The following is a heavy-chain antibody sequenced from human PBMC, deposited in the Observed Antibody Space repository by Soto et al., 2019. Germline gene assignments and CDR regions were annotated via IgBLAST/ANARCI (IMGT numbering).Heavy chain of an antibody. Sequence: GESLKISCQGSGYRFTTSWIGWVRHMPGKGLEWMGTIYPCDSDTRYSPSFQGQVTISADKSMGTAYLQWRSLKASDTAMYYCARSGYSSHGMDVWGQGTTVTVSS. J-gene: IGHJ6*02. V-gene: IGHV5-51*01. CDR3: ARSGYSSHGMDV. D-gene: IGHD5-12*01. CDR2: IYPCDSDT. CDR1: GYRFTTSW.